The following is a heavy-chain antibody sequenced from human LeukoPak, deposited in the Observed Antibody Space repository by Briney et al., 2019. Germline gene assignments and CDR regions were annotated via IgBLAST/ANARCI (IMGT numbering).Heavy chain of an antibody. D-gene: IGHD1-26*01. CDR3: ARGPHRSWWEPYYFDY. J-gene: IGHJ4*02. CDR1: GYSISHGYY. Sequence: SETLSLTCAVSGYSISHGYYWGWIRQPPGTGLEWIGRIYNTGSIYYNPSLKSRVTISIDTSKNQFSLQLTSVTVADTAVYFCARGPHRSWWEPYYFDYWGQRIVVTVSS. V-gene: IGHV4-38-2*01. CDR2: IYNTGSI.